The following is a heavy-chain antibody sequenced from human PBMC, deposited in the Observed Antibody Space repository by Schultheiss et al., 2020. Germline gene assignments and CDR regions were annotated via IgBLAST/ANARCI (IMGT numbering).Heavy chain of an antibody. CDR1: GFTFSSYA. Sequence: GGSLRLSCAASGFTFSSYAMHWVRQAPGKGLEWVAVISYDGSNKYYADSVKGRFTISRDNSKNTLYLQMNSLRAEDTALYYCAKDGRLRALTNDAFDIWGQGTMVTVSS. J-gene: IGHJ3*02. V-gene: IGHV3-30*04. CDR3: AKDGRLRALTNDAFDI. D-gene: IGHD5-12*01. CDR2: ISYDGSNK.